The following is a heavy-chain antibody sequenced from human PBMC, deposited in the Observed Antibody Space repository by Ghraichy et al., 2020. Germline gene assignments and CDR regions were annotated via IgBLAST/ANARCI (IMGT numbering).Heavy chain of an antibody. V-gene: IGHV4-59*01. CDR2: IYYSGST. J-gene: IGHJ5*02. D-gene: IGHD6-19*01. CDR3: AGSSGWFRYGFDP. CDR1: GGSISSYY. Sequence: SETLSLTCTVSGGSISSYYWSWIRQPPGKGLEWIGYIYYSGSTNYNPSLKSRVTISVDTSKNQFSLKLSSVTAADTAVYYCAGSSGWFRYGFDPWGQGTLVTFSS.